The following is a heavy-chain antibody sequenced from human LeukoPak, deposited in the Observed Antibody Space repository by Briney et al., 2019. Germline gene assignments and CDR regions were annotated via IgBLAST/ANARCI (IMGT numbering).Heavy chain of an antibody. Sequence: SETLSLTCTVSGGSISSYYWSWIRQPPGKGLEWIGYIYYSGSTNYNPSLKSRVTISVDTSKNQFSLKLSSVTAADTAVYYCASASTIYCTNGVCPPVFDYWGQGTLVTVSS. D-gene: IGHD2-8*01. J-gene: IGHJ4*02. V-gene: IGHV4-59*01. CDR2: IYYSGST. CDR1: GGSISSYY. CDR3: ASASTIYCTNGVCPPVFDY.